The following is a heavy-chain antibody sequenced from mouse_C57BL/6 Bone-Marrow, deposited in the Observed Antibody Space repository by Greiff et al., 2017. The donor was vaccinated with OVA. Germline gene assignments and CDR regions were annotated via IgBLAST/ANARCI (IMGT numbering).Heavy chain of an antibody. CDR3: ARHGPYYYAMDY. J-gene: IGHJ4*01. Sequence: EVKLVESGGDLVKPGGSLKLSCAASGFTFSSYGMSWVRQTPDKRLEWVATISSGGSYTYYPDSVKGRFTISRDNAKNTLYLQMSILKSEDTSMYYCARHGPYYYAMDYWGQGTSVTVSS. CDR2: ISSGGSYT. CDR1: GFTFSSYG. V-gene: IGHV5-6*01.